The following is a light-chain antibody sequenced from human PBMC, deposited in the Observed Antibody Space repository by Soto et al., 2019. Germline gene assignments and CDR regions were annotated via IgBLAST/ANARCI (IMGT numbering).Light chain of an antibody. CDR3: QQYGSTPLFT. V-gene: IGKV3-20*01. J-gene: IGKJ3*01. Sequence: EIVLTQSPGTLSLSPGERATLSCRASQSVSSSYLAWYQQKPGQAPRLVNYGASTKATGIPDRFSGSGSGTDFTLTISRLEPEDFAVYYCQQYGSTPLFTFGAGTKVDIK. CDR2: GAS. CDR1: QSVSSSY.